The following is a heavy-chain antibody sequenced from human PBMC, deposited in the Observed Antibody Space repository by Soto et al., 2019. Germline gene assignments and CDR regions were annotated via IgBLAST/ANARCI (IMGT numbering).Heavy chain of an antibody. CDR3: PSRISELILPPWSDY. CDR1: GYTFIDHF. Sequence: ASVKVSCKAAGYTFIDHFIHWVRQAPGQGLEWTGWLKPDSGDTNYAQRFQGRVTMTSDTSISTAYMELSGLTYDDTAVYSCPSRISELILPPWSDYWGRGTLVTVSS. CDR2: LKPDSGDT. J-gene: IGHJ4*02. D-gene: IGHD1-26*01. V-gene: IGHV1-2*02.